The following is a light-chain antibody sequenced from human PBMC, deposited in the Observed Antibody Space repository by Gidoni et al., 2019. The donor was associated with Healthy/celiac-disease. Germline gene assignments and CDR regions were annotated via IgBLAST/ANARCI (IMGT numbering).Light chain of an antibody. V-gene: IGKV1-27*01. CDR3: QKYNSAPRT. CDR1: QGISKY. J-gene: IGKJ1*01. CDR2: AAS. Sequence: DIQMTQSPSSLSASVGDRFTITCRASQGISKYLAWDQQKPGKVPKLLIYAASTLQSGVPSRVSGSGSGTDFTLTISSLQPEDVATYYCQKYNSAPRTFGQGTKVEIK.